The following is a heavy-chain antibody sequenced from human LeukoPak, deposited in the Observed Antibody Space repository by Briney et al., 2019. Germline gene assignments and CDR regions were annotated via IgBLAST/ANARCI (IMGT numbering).Heavy chain of an antibody. V-gene: IGHV4-34*01. CDR1: GGSFSGYY. Sequence: WETLSLTCAVYGGSFSGYYWSWIRQPPGKGLEWIGEINHSGSTNYNPSLKSRVTISVDTSKNQFSLKLSSVTAADTAVYYCAKAKYSSGGGADYWGQGTLVTVSS. J-gene: IGHJ4*02. D-gene: IGHD6-19*01. CDR3: AKAKYSSGGGADY. CDR2: INHSGST.